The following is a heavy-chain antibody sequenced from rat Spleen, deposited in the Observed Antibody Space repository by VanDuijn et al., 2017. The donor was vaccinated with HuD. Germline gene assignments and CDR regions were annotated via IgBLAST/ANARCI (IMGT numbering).Heavy chain of an antibody. Sequence: QVHLKESGPGLVQSSQTLSLTCTVSGFSLTSNGVSWVRQPPGEGLEWIAAISSGGNTYYNSALKSRLSINRDTSKSQVFLKMNSLQTEDTATYYCARDGGIYYYSSYVNWFAYWGQGTLVTVSS. D-gene: IGHD1-2*01. CDR3: ARDGGIYYYSSYVNWFAY. CDR2: ISSGGNT. CDR1: GFSLTSNG. J-gene: IGHJ3*01. V-gene: IGHV2S12*01.